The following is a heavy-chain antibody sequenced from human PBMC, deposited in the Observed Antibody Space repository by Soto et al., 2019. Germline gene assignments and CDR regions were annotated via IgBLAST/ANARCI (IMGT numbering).Heavy chain of an antibody. Sequence: HPGGSLRLSCAASGFTVSSNYMSWVRQAPGKGLEWVSVIYSGGSTYYADSVKGRFTVSRDNSKNTLYLQMNSLRAEDTAVYYCARDTAARPFDYWGQGTLVTVSS. CDR2: IYSGGST. CDR1: GFTVSSNY. V-gene: IGHV3-66*01. D-gene: IGHD6-6*01. CDR3: ARDTAARPFDY. J-gene: IGHJ4*02.